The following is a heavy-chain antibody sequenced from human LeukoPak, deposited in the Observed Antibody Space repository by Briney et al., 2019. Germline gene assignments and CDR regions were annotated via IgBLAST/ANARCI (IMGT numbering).Heavy chain of an antibody. CDR2: IYYSGST. V-gene: IGHV4-30-4*01. D-gene: IGHD2-8*02. Sequence: PSETLSLTCTVSGGPISSGDYYWSWIRQPPGKGLEWIGYIYYSGSTYYNPSLKSRVTMSVDTSKNQFSLKLSSVTAADTAVYYCASWSVYYFDYWGQGTVVTVSS. CDR3: ASWSVYYFDY. J-gene: IGHJ4*02. CDR1: GGPISSGDYY.